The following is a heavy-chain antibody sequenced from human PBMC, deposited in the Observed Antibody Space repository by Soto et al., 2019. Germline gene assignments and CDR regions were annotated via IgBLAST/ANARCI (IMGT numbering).Heavy chain of an antibody. J-gene: IGHJ4*02. D-gene: IGHD6-13*01. CDR2: INHSGST. V-gene: IGHV4-34*01. Sequence: PSETLSLTCAVYGGSFSGYYWSWIRQPPGKGLEWIGEINHSGSTNYNPSLKSRVTISVDTSKNQFSLKLSSVTAADTAVYYCARDSVAAAGGFDYWGQGILVTVSS. CDR3: ARDSVAAAGGFDY. CDR1: GGSFSGYY.